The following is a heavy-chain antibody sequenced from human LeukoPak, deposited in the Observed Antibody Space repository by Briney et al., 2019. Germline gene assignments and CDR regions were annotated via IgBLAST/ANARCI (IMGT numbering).Heavy chain of an antibody. Sequence: VKVSCKASGYTFTSYDINWVRQATGQGLEWMGWMDPNSGNTGYAQKFQGRVTITADESTSTAYMELSSLRSEDTAVYYCAREKNSIDGPTQPDAFDIWGQGTMVTVSS. D-gene: IGHD4-11*01. J-gene: IGHJ3*02. CDR3: AREKNSIDGPTQPDAFDI. V-gene: IGHV1-8*01. CDR2: MDPNSGNT. CDR1: GYTFTSYD.